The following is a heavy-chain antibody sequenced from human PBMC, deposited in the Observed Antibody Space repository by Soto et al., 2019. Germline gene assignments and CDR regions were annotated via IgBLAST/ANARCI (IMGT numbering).Heavy chain of an antibody. Sequence: SETLSLTCAVYGGSFSGYYWSWIRQPPGKGLEWIGEINHSGSTNYNPSLKSRVTISVDTSKNQFSLRLNSVTAADTAVYYCARGPKGEVGGTWYYYAMDVWGQGTTVTVSS. J-gene: IGHJ6*02. D-gene: IGHD1-26*01. CDR2: INHSGST. CDR1: GGSFSGYY. CDR3: ARGPKGEVGGTWYYYAMDV. V-gene: IGHV4-34*01.